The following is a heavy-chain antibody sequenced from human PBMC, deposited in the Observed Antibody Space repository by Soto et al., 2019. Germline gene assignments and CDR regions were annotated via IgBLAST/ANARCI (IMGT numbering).Heavy chain of an antibody. V-gene: IGHV4-30-4*01. J-gene: IGHJ4*02. CDR3: ARGSSGTVGHFDY. CDR2: IYYSGST. Sequence: QVQLQESGPGLVKPSQTLSLTCTVSGGSISSGDYYWSWIRQPPGKGLEWIGYIYYSGSTYYNPSLKSRVTISVDTSKNQFSLKLSSVTAADTAGYYCARGSSGTVGHFDYWGQGTLVTVSS. CDR1: GGSISSGDYY. D-gene: IGHD6-25*01.